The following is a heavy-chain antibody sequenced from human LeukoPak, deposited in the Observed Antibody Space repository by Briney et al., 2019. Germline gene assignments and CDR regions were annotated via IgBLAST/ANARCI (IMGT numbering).Heavy chain of an antibody. CDR2: ISGGGGKT. CDR3: AKDPIVFNSGDYYLGAFNI. D-gene: IGHD2-21*02. V-gene: IGHV3-23*01. Sequence: GGSLRLSCEASGFTFSSCALSWVRQAPGKGLEWVSAISGGGGKTWYADSVKGRFTNSRDNSKNTLYLQMNSLRAEDTALYYCAKDPIVFNSGDYYLGAFNIWGQGAMVTVSS. J-gene: IGHJ3*02. CDR1: GFTFSSCA.